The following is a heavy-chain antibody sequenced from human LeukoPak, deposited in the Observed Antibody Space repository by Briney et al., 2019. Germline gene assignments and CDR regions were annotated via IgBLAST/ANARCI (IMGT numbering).Heavy chain of an antibody. CDR1: GGSISSYY. J-gene: IGHJ4*02. Sequence: PSETLSLACTVSGGSISSYYWSWIRQPPGKGLEWIGYIYYSGSTNYNPSLKSRVTISVDTSKNQFSLKLSSVTAADTAVYYCARDLGYNYDYWGQGTLVTVSS. V-gene: IGHV4-59*01. D-gene: IGHD5-24*01. CDR2: IYYSGST. CDR3: ARDLGYNYDY.